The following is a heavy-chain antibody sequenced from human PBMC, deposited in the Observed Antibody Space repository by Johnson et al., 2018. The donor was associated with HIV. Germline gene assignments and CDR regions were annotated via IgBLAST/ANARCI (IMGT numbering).Heavy chain of an antibody. CDR2: ISSSGSTI. Sequence: QVQLVESGGGLVQPGGSLRLSCASGFTVSTNYMSWIRQAPGKGLAWVSFISSSGSTIYYADSVKGRFTISRDNSKNTLYLQMNSLRAEDTAVYYCAKGGSGTTRIRAQKGAFDIWGQGTMVTVSS. J-gene: IGHJ3*02. D-gene: IGHD6-19*01. CDR1: GFTVSTNY. CDR3: AKGGSGTTRIRAQKGAFDI. V-gene: IGHV3-11*04.